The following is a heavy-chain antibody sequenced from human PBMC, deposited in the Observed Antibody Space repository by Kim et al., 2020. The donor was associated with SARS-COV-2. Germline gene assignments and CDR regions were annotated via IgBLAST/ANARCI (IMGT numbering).Heavy chain of an antibody. D-gene: IGHD6-13*01. CDR3: YATPLYSSSWY. J-gene: IGHJ4*02. Sequence: TEYAASVKGRFTISRDDSKSIAYLQMNSLKTEDAAVYYCYATPLYSSSWYWGQGTLVTVSS. CDR2: T. V-gene: IGHV3-49*02.